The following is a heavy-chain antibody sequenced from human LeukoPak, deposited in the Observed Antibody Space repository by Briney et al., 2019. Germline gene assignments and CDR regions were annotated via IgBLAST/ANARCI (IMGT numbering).Heavy chain of an antibody. J-gene: IGHJ5*02. D-gene: IGHD4-23*01. Sequence: ASVQVSCKASGYTFTGYYTYWLRQAPGQGLEWMGWINANSGDTNYAETFQGRVTMTRDTSITTAYMELSELTSDDTAVYYCARETYGGNSRWIDPWGQGTLVTVSS. CDR2: INANSGDT. CDR3: ARETYGGNSRWIDP. CDR1: GYTFTGYY. V-gene: IGHV1-2*02.